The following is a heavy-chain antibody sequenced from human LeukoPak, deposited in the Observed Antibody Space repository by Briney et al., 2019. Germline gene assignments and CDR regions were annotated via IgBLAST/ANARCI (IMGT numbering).Heavy chain of an antibody. CDR1: GFNFSDSR. CDR2: VNRDGTER. CDR3: VRGDWYFES. V-gene: IGHV3-7*04. J-gene: IGHJ4*02. Sequence: GGSLRLSCVTSGFNFSDSRMTWVRQAPGKGLQWVANVNRDGTERHFLDSVEGRFTISRDNAKKSLYLQMSSLRPQDTAVYFCVRGDWYFESWGQGTLVTVSS. D-gene: IGHD2-21*01.